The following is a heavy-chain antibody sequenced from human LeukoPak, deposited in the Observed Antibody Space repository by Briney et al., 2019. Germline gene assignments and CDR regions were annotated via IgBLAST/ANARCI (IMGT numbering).Heavy chain of an antibody. V-gene: IGHV1-8*01. CDR1: GYTFTSYD. CDR2: VNPNSGHA. J-gene: IGHJ6*02. CDR3: ARGILEGVDG. Sequence: ASVKVSCKASGYTFTSYDINWVRQATGQGLEWMGWVNPNSGHAGSPQKFQGRVTMTRDTSISTAYMELSSLTSEDTAVYYCARGILEGVDGWGQGTAVTVSS. D-gene: IGHD2-21*01.